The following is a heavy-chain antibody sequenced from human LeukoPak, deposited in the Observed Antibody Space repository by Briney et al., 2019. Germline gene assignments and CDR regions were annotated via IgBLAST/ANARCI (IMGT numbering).Heavy chain of an antibody. CDR3: ARALYNWNDVGYDY. Sequence: ASVKVSCKASGYTFTAYYIHWVRQAPGQGLEWMGWINPNSGGTNYAQKFQGSVTMTRDTSISSSYMELSSLTSDDAAVYYCARALYNWNDVGYDYWGQGTLVTVSS. CDR2: INPNSGGT. V-gene: IGHV1-2*02. CDR1: GYTFTAYY. D-gene: IGHD1-1*01. J-gene: IGHJ4*02.